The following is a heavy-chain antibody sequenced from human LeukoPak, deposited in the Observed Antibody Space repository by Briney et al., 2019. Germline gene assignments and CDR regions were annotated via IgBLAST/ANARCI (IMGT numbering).Heavy chain of an antibody. Sequence: SGPTLVKPTQTLTLTCTFSGFSLSTSAVGVGWIRQPPGKALEWLALIYWDDDKRYSPSLKSRLTITKDTSKNQVVLTMTNMDPVDAATYYCAHIRNNGHESDYWGQGTLVTVSS. CDR1: GFSLSTSAVG. V-gene: IGHV2-5*02. CDR3: AHIRNNGHESDY. D-gene: IGHD1/OR15-1a*01. CDR2: IYWDDDK. J-gene: IGHJ4*02.